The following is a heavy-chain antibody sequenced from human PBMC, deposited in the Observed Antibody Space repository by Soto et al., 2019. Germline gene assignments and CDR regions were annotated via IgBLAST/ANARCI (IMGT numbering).Heavy chain of an antibody. CDR2: ISGSGGST. Sequence: PGGSLRLSCAASGFTFSSYAMSWVRQAPGKGLEWVSAISGSGGSTYYADSVKGRFTISRDNSKNTLYLQMNSLRAEDTAVYYCAKFRLKLSHYYYYGMDVWGQGTTVTVSS. CDR3: AKFRLKLSHYYYYGMDV. CDR1: GFTFSSYA. D-gene: IGHD3-10*01. J-gene: IGHJ6*02. V-gene: IGHV3-23*01.